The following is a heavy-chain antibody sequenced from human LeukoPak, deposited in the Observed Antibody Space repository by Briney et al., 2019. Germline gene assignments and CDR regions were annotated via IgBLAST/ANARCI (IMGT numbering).Heavy chain of an antibody. CDR1: GYTFTSYD. CDR3: ATGLTGYSSGWFRGGHGAFDI. D-gene: IGHD6-19*01. Sequence: ASVKVSCKASGYTFTSYDINWVRQATGRGLEWMGWMNPNSGNTGYAQKFQGRVTMTRDTSTSTVYMELSSLRSEDTAVYYCATGLTGYSSGWFRGGHGAFDIWGQGTMVTVSS. J-gene: IGHJ3*02. V-gene: IGHV1-8*01. CDR2: MNPNSGNT.